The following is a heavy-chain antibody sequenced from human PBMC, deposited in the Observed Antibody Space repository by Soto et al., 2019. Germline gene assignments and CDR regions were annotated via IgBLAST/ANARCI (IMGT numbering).Heavy chain of an antibody. CDR2: LYYGRSA. CDR3: ALRSMAVVPEY. CDR1: GDSISSYY. Sequence: QVQLQESGPRLVKPSETLSLTCAVSGDSISSYYCMWIRQPPGKGLESIGYLYYGRSANYNPSLKSRVAFSVDTSTNQCSLTLSSMTAADTAVYYCALRSMAVVPEYWGQGTLVTVSS. D-gene: IGHD3-22*01. V-gene: IGHV4-59*01. J-gene: IGHJ4*02.